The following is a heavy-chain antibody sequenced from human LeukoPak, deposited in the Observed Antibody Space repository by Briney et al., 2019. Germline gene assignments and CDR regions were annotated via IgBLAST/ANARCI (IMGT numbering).Heavy chain of an antibody. J-gene: IGHJ4*02. V-gene: IGHV1-18*01. CDR1: GFTFTTNG. CDR2: ISAYSGHT. Sequence: ASVKVSCKTSGFTFTTNGINSVRQAPGQGLEWMGWISAYSGHTNYEQSLQGRVTMTRDTSTSTAYMELRSLRSDDTAAYYCARDYDDNSRCFGYWGQGTLVTVPS. CDR3: ARDYDDNSRCFGY. D-gene: IGHD4-23*01.